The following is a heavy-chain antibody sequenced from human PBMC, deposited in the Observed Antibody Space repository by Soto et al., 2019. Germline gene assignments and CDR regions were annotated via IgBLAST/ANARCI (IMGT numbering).Heavy chain of an antibody. D-gene: IGHD3-10*01. Sequence: QVQLVQSWAEVKKPGASVKVSCKASGYSFTSYDINWVRQAPGQGLEWMGWMNPNSGNTGYAQKFQGRVTMTMKTSISTAYMELSSLRSEDTAVYYCARVGGHYGAEDFDYWGQGTLVTVSS. V-gene: IGHV1-8*01. CDR2: MNPNSGNT. CDR1: GYSFTSYD. J-gene: IGHJ4*02. CDR3: ARVGGHYGAEDFDY.